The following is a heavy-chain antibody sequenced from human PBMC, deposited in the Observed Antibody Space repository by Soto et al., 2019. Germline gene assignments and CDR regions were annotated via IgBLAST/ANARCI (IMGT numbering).Heavy chain of an antibody. D-gene: IGHD6-25*01. CDR1: SGSISSGNW. Sequence: QVQLQESGPGLVESSGTLSLTCEVSSGSISSGNWWSWVRQPPGKGLEWIGEIYYTGATNYNPSLTSRVTMTIDKSNDQCSLNLRSATAADTAVYYCARVFSSGSGWMYYFDFWGQGILVSVSS. CDR2: IYYTGAT. CDR3: ARVFSSGSGWMYYFDF. J-gene: IGHJ4*02. V-gene: IGHV4-4*02.